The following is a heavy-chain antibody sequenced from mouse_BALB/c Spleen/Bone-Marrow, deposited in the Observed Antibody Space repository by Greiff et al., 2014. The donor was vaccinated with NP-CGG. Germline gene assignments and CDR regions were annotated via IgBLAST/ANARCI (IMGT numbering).Heavy chain of an antibody. CDR2: ITYSANT. CDR1: GDSITRGY. J-gene: IGHJ2*01. D-gene: IGHD4-1*01. V-gene: IGHV3-8*02. Sequence: EVKLVESGPSLVKPSQTLSLTCSVTGDSITRGYWNWIRKFPGNKLEYMGYITYSANTYYNPSLKSRLSITRDTSKNQYYLQLNSVTTEDTATYYCATGYYLDYWGQGTTLTVSS. CDR3: ATGYYLDY.